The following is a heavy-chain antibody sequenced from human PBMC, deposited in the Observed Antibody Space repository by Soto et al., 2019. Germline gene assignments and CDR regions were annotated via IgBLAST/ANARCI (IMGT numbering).Heavy chain of an antibody. J-gene: IGHJ6*02. CDR3: AREPYSSPKISEYGMDV. V-gene: IGHV1-3*01. D-gene: IGHD6-13*01. Sequence: QVQLVQSGAEVKKPGASVKVSCKASGYTFTSYAMHWVRQAPGQRLEWMGWINAGNGNTKYSQKFQGRVTITRDTPASTAYMELSSLRSEDTAVYYCAREPYSSPKISEYGMDVWGQGTTVTVSS. CDR2: INAGNGNT. CDR1: GYTFTSYA.